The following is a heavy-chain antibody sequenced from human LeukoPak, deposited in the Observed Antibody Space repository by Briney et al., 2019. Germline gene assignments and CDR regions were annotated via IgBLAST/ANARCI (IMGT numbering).Heavy chain of an antibody. Sequence: ASVKVSCKASGYTFTGYYMHWVRQAPGQGLEWMGWINPNSGGTNYAQKFQGRVTMTRDTSISTAYMELSRLRSDDTAVYYCARDNGYYYGSGTLWGQGTLVTVSS. CDR1: GYTFTGYY. D-gene: IGHD3-10*01. CDR2: INPNSGGT. CDR3: ARDNGYYYGSGTL. V-gene: IGHV1-2*02. J-gene: IGHJ4*02.